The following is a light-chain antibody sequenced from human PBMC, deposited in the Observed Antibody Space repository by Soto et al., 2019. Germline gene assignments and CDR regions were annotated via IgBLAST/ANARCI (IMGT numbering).Light chain of an antibody. J-gene: IGLJ1*01. CDR2: DVS. V-gene: IGLV2-11*01. Sequence: QYALTQPPSVSGSPGQSVTISCTGTSSDVGGYNYVSWYQQHPGQAPKLMIYDVSKRPSGVPDRFSGSKSGNTASLTISGHQAEDEADYYCCSYAGSYYVFGTGTKLTVL. CDR1: SSDVGGYNY. CDR3: CSYAGSYYV.